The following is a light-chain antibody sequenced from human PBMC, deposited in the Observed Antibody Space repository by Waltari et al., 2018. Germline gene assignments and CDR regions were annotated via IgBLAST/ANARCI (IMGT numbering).Light chain of an antibody. CDR1: KLESRY. V-gene: IGLV3-1*01. CDR3: QAWDNSFVI. J-gene: IGLJ2*01. CDR2: KDG. Sequence: YELTQAPSVSVSPGQTASITCSGAKLESRYVFWYQQKAGQSPVLVIYKDGNRPSGIPERFSGSNSGNTATLTIRGTQAMDEADYYCQAWDNSFVIFGGGTKLTVL.